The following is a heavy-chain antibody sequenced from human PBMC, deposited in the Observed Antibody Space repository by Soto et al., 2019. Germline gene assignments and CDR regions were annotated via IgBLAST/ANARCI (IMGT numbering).Heavy chain of an antibody. D-gene: IGHD4-17*01. CDR2: ISATSSYI. CDR3: AREGDDYGDYQRAFDI. CDR1: GFTFRSYS. V-gene: IGHV3-21*01. Sequence: EVQLVESGGGLVKPGGSLRLSCEASGFTFRSYSMNWVRQAPGKGLEWVSTISATSSYIYYGDSVKGRFTISRDNAKKSLFLQMHSLRAEDTVIYYCAREGDDYGDYQRAFDIWGRGTTVSVSS. J-gene: IGHJ3*02.